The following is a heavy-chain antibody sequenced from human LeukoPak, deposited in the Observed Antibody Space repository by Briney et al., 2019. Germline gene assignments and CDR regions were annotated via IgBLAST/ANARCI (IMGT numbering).Heavy chain of an antibody. CDR1: GGSISGFY. V-gene: IGHV4-4*07. J-gene: IGHJ5*02. Sequence: SETLSLTCTVSGGSISGFYWSWIRQTAGKGLEWIGRIYTSGSTNYNPSLKSRVTMSLDTSKNQFSLKLSSVTAADTAVYYCARGSGIVVVPAAIGWFDPWGQGTLVTVSS. CDR3: ARGSGIVVVPAAIGWFDP. D-gene: IGHD2-2*01. CDR2: IYTSGST.